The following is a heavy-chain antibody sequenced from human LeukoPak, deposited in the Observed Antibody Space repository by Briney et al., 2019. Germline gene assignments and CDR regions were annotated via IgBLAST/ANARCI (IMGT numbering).Heavy chain of an antibody. V-gene: IGHV1-2*02. J-gene: IGHJ6*03. CDR3: ARGDSGYDHFYHMDV. Sequence: GASVKVSCKASGYTFTGNYMHWVRQAPGQGLEWMGWINPNSGGTNYAQKFQGRVTMTRDTSISTAYMELSRLIFDDTAVDYCARGDSGYDHFYHMDVWGKGTTVTISS. CDR2: INPNSGGT. D-gene: IGHD5-12*01. CDR1: GYTFTGNY.